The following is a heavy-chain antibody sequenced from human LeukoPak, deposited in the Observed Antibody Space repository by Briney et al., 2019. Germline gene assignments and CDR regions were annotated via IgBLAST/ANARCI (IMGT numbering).Heavy chain of an antibody. CDR2: IIPIFGTA. CDR3: ASDRFGELLLSVWYFDY. Sequence: ASVKVSCKASGGTFSSYAISWVRQAPGQGLERMGRIIPIFGTANYAQKFQGRVTITTDESTSTAYMELSSLRSEDTAVYYCASDRFGELLLSVWYFDYWGQGTLVTVSS. J-gene: IGHJ4*02. CDR1: GGTFSSYA. V-gene: IGHV1-69*05. D-gene: IGHD3-10*01.